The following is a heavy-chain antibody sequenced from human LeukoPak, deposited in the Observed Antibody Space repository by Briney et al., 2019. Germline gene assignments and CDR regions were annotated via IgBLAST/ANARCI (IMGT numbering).Heavy chain of an antibody. Sequence: GGSLRLSCAASGFTFSSYGMSWVRQAPGKGLEWVSAISGSGGSTYYADSVKGRFTISRDNSKNTLYLQMNSLRAEDTAVYYCAKDLRAYYDILTGLDAFDIWGQGTMVTVSS. CDR3: AKDLRAYYDILTGLDAFDI. CDR2: ISGSGGST. V-gene: IGHV3-23*01. CDR1: GFTFSSYG. J-gene: IGHJ3*02. D-gene: IGHD3-9*01.